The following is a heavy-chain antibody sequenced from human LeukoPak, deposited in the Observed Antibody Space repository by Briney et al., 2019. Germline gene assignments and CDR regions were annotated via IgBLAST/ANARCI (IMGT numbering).Heavy chain of an antibody. CDR2: MNPNSGNT. CDR3: ARAVRYCSGGSCLYYFDY. CDR1: GYTFTSYD. J-gene: IGHJ4*02. D-gene: IGHD2-15*01. V-gene: IGHV1-8*01. Sequence: ASVKVSCKASGYTFTSYDINWVRQATGQGLEWMGWMNPNSGNTGYAQKFQGRVTMTRNTSMSTAYMELSSLRSEDTAVYYCARAVRYCSGGSCLYYFDYWGQGTLVTVSS.